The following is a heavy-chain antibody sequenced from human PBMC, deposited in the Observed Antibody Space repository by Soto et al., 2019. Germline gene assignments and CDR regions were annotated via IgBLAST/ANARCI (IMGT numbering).Heavy chain of an antibody. CDR2: ISSSGSSI. CDR3: ATDSGSYSGYSYYAMDV. Sequence: GGSLRLSCAASGLTFSGYEMNWVRQAPGKGLEWVSYISSSGSSISYADSVKGRFTITRDNAKNSLYLQMNSLRAEDTAVYYCATDSGSYSGYSYYAMDVWGQGTTVTVSS. D-gene: IGHD1-26*01. J-gene: IGHJ6*02. CDR1: GLTFSGYE. V-gene: IGHV3-48*03.